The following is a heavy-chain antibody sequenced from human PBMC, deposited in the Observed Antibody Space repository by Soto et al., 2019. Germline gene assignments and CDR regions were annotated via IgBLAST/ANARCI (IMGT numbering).Heavy chain of an antibody. CDR1: GYTFTSYD. J-gene: IGHJ6*03. CDR2: MNPNSGNT. V-gene: IGHV1-8*01. Sequence: ASVKVSCKASGYTFTSYDINWVRQATGQGLEWMGWMNPNSGNTGYAQKFQGRVTMTRNTSISTAYMELSSLRSEDTAVYYCARVHCSSTSCLELTYYYYMDVWGKGTTVTVS. D-gene: IGHD2-2*01. CDR3: ARVHCSSTSCLELTYYYYMDV.